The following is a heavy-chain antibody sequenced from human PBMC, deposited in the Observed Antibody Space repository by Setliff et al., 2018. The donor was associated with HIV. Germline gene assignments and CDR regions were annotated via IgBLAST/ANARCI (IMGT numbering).Heavy chain of an antibody. CDR2: ISDDGTNK. CDR1: GFTFSRYA. V-gene: IGHV3-30*04. CDR3: ARVTYYDFWSGYYSEVGYFDY. Sequence: PGGSLRLSCAASGFTFSRYAVHWVRQAPGKGLERVAVISDDGTNKYYADSVEGRFTISRDNAKNTLSLQMNSLRAEDTAVYYCARVTYYDFWSGYYSEVGYFDYWGQGTLVTVSS. D-gene: IGHD3-3*01. J-gene: IGHJ4*02.